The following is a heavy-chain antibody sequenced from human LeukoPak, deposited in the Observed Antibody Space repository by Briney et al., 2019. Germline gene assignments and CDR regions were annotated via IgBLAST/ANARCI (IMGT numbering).Heavy chain of an antibody. CDR3: ARVGRGSYHIDY. J-gene: IGHJ4*02. V-gene: IGHV3-30-3*01. CDR1: GFTFSSYA. CDR2: ISYDGSNK. D-gene: IGHD1-26*01. Sequence: PGGSLRLSCAASGFTFSSYAMHWVRQAPGKGLEWVAVISYDGSNKYYADSVKGRFTISRDNSKNTLYLQMNSLRAEDTAVYYCARVGRGSYHIDYWGQGTLVTVSS.